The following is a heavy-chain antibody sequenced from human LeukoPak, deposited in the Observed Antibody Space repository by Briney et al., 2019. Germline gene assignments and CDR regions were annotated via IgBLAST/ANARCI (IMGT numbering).Heavy chain of an antibody. V-gene: IGHV1-8*01. CDR2: MNPNSSNT. D-gene: IGHD4-17*01. CDR3: ARHAPYGDYAPDAFDI. J-gene: IGHJ3*02. CDR1: GYTFTSYA. Sequence: GASVKLSCTASGYTFTSYAINWVRQATGQGLEWMGWMNPNSSNTGYAQKFQGRVTMTRNTSISTAYMELSSLRSEDTAVYYYARHAPYGDYAPDAFDIWGQGTMVTVSS.